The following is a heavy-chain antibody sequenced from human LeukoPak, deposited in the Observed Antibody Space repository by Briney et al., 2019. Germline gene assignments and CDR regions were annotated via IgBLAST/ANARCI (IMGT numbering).Heavy chain of an antibody. V-gene: IGHV3-30*02. Sequence: GGSLRLSCAASGFTFSSYGMHWVRQAPGKGLEWVAVIWYGGSNKYYADSVKGRFTISRDNSKNTLYLQMNSLRAEDTAVYYCAKDGIGSDNWNYVDPWGQGTLVTVSS. J-gene: IGHJ5*02. CDR3: AKDGIGSDNWNYVDP. CDR2: IWYGGSNK. CDR1: GFTFSSYG. D-gene: IGHD1-7*01.